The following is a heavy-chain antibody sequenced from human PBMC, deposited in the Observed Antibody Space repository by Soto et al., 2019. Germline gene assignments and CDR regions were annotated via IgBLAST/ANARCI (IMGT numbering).Heavy chain of an antibody. CDR2: IIPIFGTA. J-gene: IGHJ6*02. V-gene: IGHV1-69*13. CDR3: AARRTDIVVVPAAPDYYYYGMDV. D-gene: IGHD2-2*01. Sequence: SVKVSCKASGGTFSSYSISWVRHAPGQGLEWMGGIIPIFGTANYAQKFQGRVTITADESTSTAYMELSSLRSEDTAVYYCAARRTDIVVVPAAPDYYYYGMDVWGQGTRVTVSS. CDR1: GGTFSSYS.